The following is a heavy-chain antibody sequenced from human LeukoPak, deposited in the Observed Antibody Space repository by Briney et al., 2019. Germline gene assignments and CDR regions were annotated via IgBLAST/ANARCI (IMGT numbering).Heavy chain of an antibody. Sequence: GRSLRLSCAASGFTFSSYGMHWVRQAPGKGLEWVAVISYDGSNKYYADSVKGRFTISRDNSKNTLYLQMNSLRAEDTAVYYCAKEAVTLWFGESPFDYWGQGTLVTVSS. J-gene: IGHJ4*02. V-gene: IGHV3-30*18. CDR3: AKEAVTLWFGESPFDY. D-gene: IGHD3-10*01. CDR1: GFTFSSYG. CDR2: ISYDGSNK.